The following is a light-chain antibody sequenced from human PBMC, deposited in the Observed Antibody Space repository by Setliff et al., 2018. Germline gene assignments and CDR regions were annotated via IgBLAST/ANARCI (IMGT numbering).Light chain of an antibody. CDR2: NVS. V-gene: IGLV2-14*03. CDR3: NAYTSRSTYV. J-gene: IGLJ1*01. CDR1: SGDVGSYDL. Sequence: QSALTQPASVSGSPGQSITISCSGTSGDVGSYDLVSWYQQHPGKAPKLIIYNVSGRPSGVSHRFSGSKSDNTASLTISGLQAEDEADYYCNAYTSRSTYVFGSGTKATVL.